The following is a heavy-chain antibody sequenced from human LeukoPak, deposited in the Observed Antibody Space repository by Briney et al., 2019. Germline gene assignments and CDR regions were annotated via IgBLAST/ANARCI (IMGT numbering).Heavy chain of an antibody. Sequence: GESLKISCKGSGYSFTSYWIGWVRQMPGKGLEWMGIIYPGDSDTRYSPSFQGQVTISADKSISTAYLQWSSPKASDTAMYYCARHRYYYDSSGYLTDYWGQGTLVTVSS. CDR1: GYSFTSYW. CDR2: IYPGDSDT. CDR3: ARHRYYYDSSGYLTDY. J-gene: IGHJ4*02. V-gene: IGHV5-51*01. D-gene: IGHD3-22*01.